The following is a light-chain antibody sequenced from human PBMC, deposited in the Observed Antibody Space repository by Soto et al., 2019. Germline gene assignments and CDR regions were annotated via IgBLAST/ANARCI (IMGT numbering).Light chain of an antibody. J-gene: IGKJ2*01. CDR2: GAS. Sequence: EIVLTQSPGTLSLSPGERATLSCRASQSVSSSSYLAWYQQKPGQAPRLLIYGASSRATGIPDRFSGSGSATDFTLTINSLEPEDFAVYYCRQYGSSPSYTFGQGTKLEIK. CDR1: QSVSSSSY. CDR3: RQYGSSPSYT. V-gene: IGKV3-20*01.